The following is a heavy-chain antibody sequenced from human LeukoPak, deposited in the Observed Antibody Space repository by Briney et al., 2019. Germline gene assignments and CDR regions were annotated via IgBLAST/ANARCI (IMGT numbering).Heavy chain of an antibody. Sequence: SCKASGGTFSSYAISWVRQAPGKGLEWVAVISYDGSNKYYADSVKGRFTISRDNSKNTLYLQMNSLRAEDTAVYYCAREIVGATLGFDYWGQGTLVTVSS. D-gene: IGHD1-26*01. J-gene: IGHJ4*02. CDR3: AREIVGATLGFDY. V-gene: IGHV3-30-3*01. CDR1: GGTFSSYA. CDR2: ISYDGSNK.